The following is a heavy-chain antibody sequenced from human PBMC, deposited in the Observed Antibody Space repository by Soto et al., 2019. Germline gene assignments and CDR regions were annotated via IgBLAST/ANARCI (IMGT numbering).Heavy chain of an antibody. CDR1: GASISSYY. V-gene: IGHV4-59*01. CDR3: ARQSQNWPPLWFGELLP. D-gene: IGHD3-10*01. J-gene: IGHJ4*02. CDR2: IHYSGSI. Sequence: QVQLQESGPGLVKPSETLSLTCTVSGASISSYYWSWIRQPPGKGLDWIGYIHYSGSINYNPSLKGLIIISIDTTKNHFSLNLSSVTAADTAVYYWARQSQNWPPLWFGELLPRGQGTLVTVSS.